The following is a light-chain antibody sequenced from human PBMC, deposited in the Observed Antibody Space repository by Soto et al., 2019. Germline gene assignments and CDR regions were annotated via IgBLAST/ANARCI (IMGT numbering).Light chain of an antibody. CDR3: VHFFTSPFS. Sequence: AIRMTQSPSSFSASTGDRVTITCRASQGVSNYLAWYQQRPGKAPKLLIYAASTSQTGVPSTFSGSGSGTHYTLTINRLHSDDFVTYYYVHFFTSPFSFGAGAKVDI. CDR1: QGVSNY. V-gene: IGKV1-8*01. J-gene: IGKJ3*01. CDR2: AAS.